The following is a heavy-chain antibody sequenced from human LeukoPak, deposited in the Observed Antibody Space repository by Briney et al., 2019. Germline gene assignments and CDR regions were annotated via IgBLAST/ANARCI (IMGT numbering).Heavy chain of an antibody. J-gene: IGHJ3*02. D-gene: IGHD1-26*01. CDR1: GFTFDDYA. CDR3: AKDRSGSYYDDAFDI. CDR2: ISWNSGSI. V-gene: IGHV3-9*01. Sequence: HPGRSLRLSCAASGFTFDDYAMHWVRQAPGKGLEWVSGISWNSGSIGYADSVKGRFTISRDNAKNSLYLQMNSLRAEDTALYYCAKDRSGSYYDDAFDIWGQGTMVTVSS.